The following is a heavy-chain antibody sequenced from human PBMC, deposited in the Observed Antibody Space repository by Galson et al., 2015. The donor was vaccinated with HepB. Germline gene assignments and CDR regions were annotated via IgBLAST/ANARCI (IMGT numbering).Heavy chain of an antibody. D-gene: IGHD6-19*01. J-gene: IGHJ4*02. CDR1: GYAFNNYY. CDR2: INPSGGST. Sequence: SVKVSCKASGYAFNNYYMHWVRQAPGQGLEWMGIINPSGGSTSYAQKFQGRVTMTRDTSTSTVYMELSSLRSEDTAVYYCARVGYSSGWYSDYWGQGTLVTVSS. V-gene: IGHV1-46*02. CDR3: ARVGYSSGWYSDY.